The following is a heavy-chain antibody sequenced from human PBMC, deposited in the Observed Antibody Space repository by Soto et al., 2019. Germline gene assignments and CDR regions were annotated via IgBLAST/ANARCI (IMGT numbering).Heavy chain of an antibody. V-gene: IGHV3-11*05. D-gene: IGHD5-12*01. CDR2: ISSSSSYT. CDR1: GFTFSAYY. J-gene: IGHJ4*02. CDR3: ASGSRDGYNIDY. Sequence: QVQLVESGGGLVKPGGSLRLSCAASGFTFSAYYMSWIRQAPGKGLEWVSYISSSSSYTNYADSVKGRFTISRDNAKNSLYLQMNSLRAEDTAVYYCASGSRDGYNIDYWGQGTLVTVSS.